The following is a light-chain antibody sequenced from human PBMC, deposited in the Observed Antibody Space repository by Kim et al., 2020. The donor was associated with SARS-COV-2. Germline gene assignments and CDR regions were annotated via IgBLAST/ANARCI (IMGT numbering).Light chain of an antibody. Sequence: QSVLTHPPSVSAAPGQKVTISCSGGSSNIGSNPVAWYQQLPGTAPKLLIYDDYERPSGIPDRFSGSKSGTSATLGITGLQTGDEADYYCGTWDTSLSVVLFGGGTQLTVL. CDR2: DDY. CDR3: GTWDTSLSVVL. CDR1: SSNIGSNP. J-gene: IGLJ2*01. V-gene: IGLV1-51*01.